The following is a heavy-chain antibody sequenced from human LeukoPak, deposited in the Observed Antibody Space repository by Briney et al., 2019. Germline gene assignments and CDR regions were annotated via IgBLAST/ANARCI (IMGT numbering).Heavy chain of an antibody. D-gene: IGHD2-2*01. CDR3: ARGGEASHSYLDY. J-gene: IGHJ4*02. CDR2: ISYDRSYK. Sequence: TGGSLRLSCAASGFTFSTSAMHWVRQAPGKGLEWVASISYDRSYKYYADSVKGRFTISRDNSKNTLYLQMNSLKAEDTAVFFCARGGEASHSYLDYWGQGTLVTASS. V-gene: IGHV3-30-3*01. CDR1: GFTFSTSA.